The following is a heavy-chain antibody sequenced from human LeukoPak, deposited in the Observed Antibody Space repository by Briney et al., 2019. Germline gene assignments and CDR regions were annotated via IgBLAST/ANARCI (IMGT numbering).Heavy chain of an antibody. CDR1: GYTFTSHG. J-gene: IGHJ4*02. CDR3: ARDVASWEPDYFESSLYYSFHY. CDR2: ISAYNGNI. D-gene: IGHD3-22*01. V-gene: IGHV1-18*01. Sequence: GASVKVSCRASGYTFTSHGFSWVRQAPGQGLEWMGWISAYNGNIIYAQKFQGRGTMATDTSTNTAYMDLRSLRYDDTAVYYCARDVASWEPDYFESSLYYSFHYWGQGTLVTVSS.